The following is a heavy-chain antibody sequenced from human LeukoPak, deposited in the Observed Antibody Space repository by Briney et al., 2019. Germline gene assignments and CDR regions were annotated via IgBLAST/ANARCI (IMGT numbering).Heavy chain of an antibody. CDR1: GFTFSTHT. Sequence: GGSLRLSCAASGFTFSTHTMSWVRQAPGKGLEWVSSINGNGGFTYYADSVKGRFTISRDNSKNTLSLQMSSLRAEDAAVYYCARAGYCSGGSCYGSDYWGQGTLVSVSS. CDR3: ARAGYCSGGSCYGSDY. CDR2: INGNGGFT. J-gene: IGHJ4*02. D-gene: IGHD2-15*01. V-gene: IGHV3-23*01.